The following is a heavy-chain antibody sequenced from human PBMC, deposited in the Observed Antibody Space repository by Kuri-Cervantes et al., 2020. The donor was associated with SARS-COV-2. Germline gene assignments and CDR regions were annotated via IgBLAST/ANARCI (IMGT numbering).Heavy chain of an antibody. CDR1: GFTFDDYT. J-gene: IGHJ6*03. D-gene: IGHD2-15*01. CDR2: ISWDGGST. CDR3: ASTVRSTTRWYYMDV. Sequence: GESLKISCAASGFTFDDYTMHWVRQAPGKGLEWVSLISWDGGSTYYADSVKGRFTISRDNSENSLYLQMNSLRTEDTALYYCASTVRSTTRWYYMDVWGKGTTVTRSS. V-gene: IGHV3-43*01.